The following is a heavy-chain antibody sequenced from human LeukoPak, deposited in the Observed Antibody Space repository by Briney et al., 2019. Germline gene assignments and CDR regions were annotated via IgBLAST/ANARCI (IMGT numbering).Heavy chain of an antibody. J-gene: IGHJ4*02. CDR1: GFTFSSYS. D-gene: IGHD1-26*01. CDR2: ISSSSSHI. CDR3: ARDIVGATKDDY. Sequence: GGSLRLSCAASGFTFSSYSMNWVRQAPGKGLEWVSSISSSSSHIYYADSVKGRFTISRDNAKNSLYLQMNSLRAEDTAVYYCARDIVGATKDDYWGQGTLVTVSS. V-gene: IGHV3-21*01.